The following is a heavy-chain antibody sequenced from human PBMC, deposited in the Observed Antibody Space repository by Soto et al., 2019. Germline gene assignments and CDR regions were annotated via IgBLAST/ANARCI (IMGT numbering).Heavy chain of an antibody. CDR2: LDPEDGET. V-gene: IGHV1-24*01. D-gene: IGHD3-22*01. CDR3: ATEVSYYYDSSGYYYVQYFDY. J-gene: IGHJ4*02. Sequence: ASVKVSCKVSGYPLTELSMHWVRQAPGKGLEWMGGLDPEDGETIYAQKFQGRVTMTEETSTDTAYMELSSLRSADTAVYYCATEVSYYYDSSGYYYVQYFDYWGQGTLVTVSS. CDR1: GYPLTELS.